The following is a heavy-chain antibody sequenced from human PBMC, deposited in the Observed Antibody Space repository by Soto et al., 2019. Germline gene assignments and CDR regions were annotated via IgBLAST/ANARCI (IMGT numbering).Heavy chain of an antibody. CDR1: GFTFSRYS. V-gene: IGHV3-21*03. D-gene: IGHD2-8*02. CDR3: LNTWSS. J-gene: IGHJ4*02. CDR2: ISSTTNYI. Sequence: PGGSLRLSCAASGFTFSRYSMNWVRQAPGKGLEWVSSISSTTNYIYYADSMKGRFTVSRDDSEQTLYLQMNSLNNDDTAVYYCLNTWSSWGQGTLVTVSS.